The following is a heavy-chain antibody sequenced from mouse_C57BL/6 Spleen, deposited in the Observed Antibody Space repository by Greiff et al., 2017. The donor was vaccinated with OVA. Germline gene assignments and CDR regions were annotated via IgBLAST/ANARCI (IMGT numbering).Heavy chain of an antibody. CDR2: INPNYGTT. V-gene: IGHV1-39*01. Sequence: VQLKESGPELVKPGASVKISCKASGYSFTDYNMNWVKQSNGKSLEWIGVINPNYGTTSYNQKFKGKATLTVDQSSSTAYMQLNSLTSEDAAVDYCGRGGGSVMVASLYMDYWGQGTSVTVSS. J-gene: IGHJ4*01. CDR1: GYSFTDYN. D-gene: IGHD2-2*01. CDR3: GRGGGSVMVASLYMDY.